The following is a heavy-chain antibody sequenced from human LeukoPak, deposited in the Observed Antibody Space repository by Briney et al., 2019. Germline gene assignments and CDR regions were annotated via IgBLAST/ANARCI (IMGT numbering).Heavy chain of an antibody. Sequence: PSETLSLTCTVSGGSISNYYWSWIRQPPGKGLEWVGYIYYSGSTNYKPSLKSRVTISVDKSKNQFSLKLSSVTAADTAVYYCARDILVWGQGTLVTVSS. CDR3: ARDILV. V-gene: IGHV4-59*12. CDR1: GGSISNYY. J-gene: IGHJ4*02. CDR2: IYYSGST.